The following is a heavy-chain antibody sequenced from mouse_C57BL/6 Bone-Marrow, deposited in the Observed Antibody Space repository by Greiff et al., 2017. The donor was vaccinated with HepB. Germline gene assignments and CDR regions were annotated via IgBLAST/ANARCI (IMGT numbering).Heavy chain of an antibody. CDR2: ISYSGST. D-gene: IGHD2-3*01. J-gene: IGHJ4*01. V-gene: IGHV3-8*01. CDR1: GYSITSDY. CDR3: ARFYDGYFYAMDY. Sequence: EVQRVESGPGLAKPSQTLSPTCSVTGYSITSDYWNWIRKFPGNKLEYMGYISYSGSTYYNPSLKSRISITRDTSKNQYYLQLNSVTTEDTATYYCARFYDGYFYAMDYWGQGTSVTVSS.